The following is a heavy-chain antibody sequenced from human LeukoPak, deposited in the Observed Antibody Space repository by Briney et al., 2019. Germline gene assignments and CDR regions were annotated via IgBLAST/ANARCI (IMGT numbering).Heavy chain of an antibody. Sequence: PGGSLRLSCAASGFTFSSYSMNWVRQAPGKGLEWVSSISSTSSYIYYADSVKGRFTISRDNAKNSLYLQMNSLRAEDTAVYYCARDPLKRAFDIWGQGTMVTVPS. J-gene: IGHJ3*02. V-gene: IGHV3-21*01. CDR3: ARDPLKRAFDI. CDR2: ISSTSSYI. CDR1: GFTFSSYS.